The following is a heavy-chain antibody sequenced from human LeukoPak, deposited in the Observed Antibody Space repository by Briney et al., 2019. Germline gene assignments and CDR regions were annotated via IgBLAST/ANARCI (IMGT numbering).Heavy chain of an antibody. CDR1: GYTFTSYA. Sequence: ASVKVSCKASGYTFTSYAISWARQAPGQGLEWMGGIIPIFGTANYAQKFQGRVTITADESTSTAYMELSSLRSEDTAVYYCARGGTRVGAGREDWGQGTLVTVSS. CDR3: ARGGTRVGAGRED. D-gene: IGHD1-26*01. CDR2: IIPIFGTA. J-gene: IGHJ4*02. V-gene: IGHV1-69*13.